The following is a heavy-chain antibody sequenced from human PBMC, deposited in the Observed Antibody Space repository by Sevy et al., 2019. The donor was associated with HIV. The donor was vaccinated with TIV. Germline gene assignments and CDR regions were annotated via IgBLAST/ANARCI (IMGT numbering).Heavy chain of an antibody. CDR2: ISYDGSRT. J-gene: IGHJ5*01. Sequence: GGSLRLSCAASGFTFSDYTIHWVRQAPGKGLEWGSVISYDGSRTSYADSVKGRFTISRDNSKNTLFLQMNSLRAEDTAVYYCTRVRGLLGWFDSWGQGTLVTVSS. CDR1: GFTFSDYT. V-gene: IGHV3-30*04. D-gene: IGHD3-10*01. CDR3: TRVRGLLGWFDS.